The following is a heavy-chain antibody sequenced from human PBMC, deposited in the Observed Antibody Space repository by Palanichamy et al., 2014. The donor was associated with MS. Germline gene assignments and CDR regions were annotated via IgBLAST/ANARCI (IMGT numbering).Heavy chain of an antibody. V-gene: IGHV4-4*07. CDR2: IYTSGST. CDR3: ARDRSFYDSSGYPYYFDY. J-gene: IGHJ4*02. CDR1: GGSISSYY. Sequence: QVQLQESGPGLVKPSETLSLTCTVSGGSISSYYWSWIRQPAGKGLEWIGRIYTSGSTNYNPSLKSRVTMSVDTSKNQFSLKLSSVTAADTAVYYCARDRSFYDSSGYPYYFDYWGQGTLVTVSS. D-gene: IGHD3-22*01.